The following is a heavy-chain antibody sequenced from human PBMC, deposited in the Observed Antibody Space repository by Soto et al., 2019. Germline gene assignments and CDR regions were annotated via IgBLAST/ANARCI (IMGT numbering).Heavy chain of an antibody. Sequence: ASVKVSCKASGYTFTSYYMHWVRQAPGQGLEWMGIINPSGGSTTYAQNFQGRVTMTRDTSTSTVYMELSSLRSEDTAIYYCAVLYSDFDYWGQGTLVTVSS. D-gene: IGHD3-16*01. J-gene: IGHJ4*02. CDR1: GYTFTSYY. CDR3: AVLYSDFDY. V-gene: IGHV1-46*01. CDR2: INPSGGST.